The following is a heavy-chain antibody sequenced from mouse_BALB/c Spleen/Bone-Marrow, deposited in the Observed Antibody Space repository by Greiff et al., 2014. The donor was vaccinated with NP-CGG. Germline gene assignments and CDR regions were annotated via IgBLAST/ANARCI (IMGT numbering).Heavy chain of an antibody. CDR1: GYTFSSYW. J-gene: IGHJ4*01. V-gene: IGHV1-9*01. Sequence: QVQLQQPGAELMKPGASVKISCKATGYTFSSYWIEWVKQRPGHGLEWIGEILPESGSTNYNEKFKGKATFTADTPSNTAYMQLSSLTSEDSAVYYCARGYAMDYWGQGTSVTVSS. CDR3: ARGYAMDY. CDR2: ILPESGST.